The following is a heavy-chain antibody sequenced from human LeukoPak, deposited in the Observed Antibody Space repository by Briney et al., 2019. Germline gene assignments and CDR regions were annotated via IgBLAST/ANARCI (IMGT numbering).Heavy chain of an antibody. V-gene: IGHV3-7*01. J-gene: IGHJ3*02. CDR3: ARPIAARAYDAFDI. Sequence: PGGSLRLSCAASGFTFSSYGIHWVRQAPGKGLEWVANIKQDGSEKYYVDSVKGRFTISRDNAKNSLYLQMNSLRAEDTAVYYCARPIAARAYDAFDIWGQGTMVTVSS. D-gene: IGHD6-6*01. CDR1: GFTFSSYG. CDR2: IKQDGSEK.